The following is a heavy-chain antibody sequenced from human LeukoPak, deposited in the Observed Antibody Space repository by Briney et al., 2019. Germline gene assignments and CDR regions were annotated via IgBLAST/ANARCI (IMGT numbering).Heavy chain of an antibody. Sequence: PGGSPRLSCAASGFTFSSYAMHWVRQAPGKGLEWVAVISYDGSNKYYADSVKGRFTISRDNSKNTLYLQMNSLRAEDTAVYYCARGRIVIAPHDYWGQGTLVTVSS. J-gene: IGHJ4*02. D-gene: IGHD3-22*01. CDR3: ARGRIVIAPHDY. CDR2: ISYDGSNK. V-gene: IGHV3-30-3*01. CDR1: GFTFSSYA.